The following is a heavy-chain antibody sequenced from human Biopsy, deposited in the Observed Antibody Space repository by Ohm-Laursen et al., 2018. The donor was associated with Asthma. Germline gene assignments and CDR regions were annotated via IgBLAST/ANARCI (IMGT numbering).Heavy chain of an antibody. D-gene: IGHD3-10*01. CDR3: ARAVDYSHYYGIDV. V-gene: IGHV1-18*01. CDR1: GYTFNSTG. Sequence: SVKVSCKTSGYTFNSTGITWVRQAPGQGLEWMGWISVYNGNTKVAQKLQDRVTMITDTSTSTAYMELRSLRSDDTAVYFCARAVDYSHYYGIDVWGQETTVTVS. CDR2: ISVYNGNT. J-gene: IGHJ6*02.